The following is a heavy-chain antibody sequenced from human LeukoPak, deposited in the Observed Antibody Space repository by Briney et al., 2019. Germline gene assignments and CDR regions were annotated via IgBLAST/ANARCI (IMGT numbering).Heavy chain of an antibody. CDR1: GYTFTNYG. J-gene: IGHJ6*03. CDR2: MSAYNGNT. V-gene: IGHV1-18*01. CDR3: ARADHYYSYYMDV. Sequence: VASVKVSCKASGYTFTNYGISWVRQAPGQGLECMGWMSAYNGNTNYAQQVQGRVTMTTDTSTSTAYMELRSLRSDDTAVYYCARADHYYSYYMDVWGKGTTVTVSS.